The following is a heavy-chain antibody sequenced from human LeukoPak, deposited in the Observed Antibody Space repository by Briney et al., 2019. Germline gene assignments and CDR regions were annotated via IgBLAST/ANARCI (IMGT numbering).Heavy chain of an antibody. CDR3: ARDLRYYDSSCHYLGYYGMDV. D-gene: IGHD3-22*01. CDR2: ISSSGSTI. J-gene: IGHJ6*02. Sequence: GGSLRLSCAASGFTFSSYEMNWVRQAPGKGLEWVSYISSSGSTIYYADSVKGRFTISRDNAKNSLYLQMNSLRAEDTAVYYCARDLRYYDSSCHYLGYYGMDVWGQGTTVTVSS. V-gene: IGHV3-48*03. CDR1: GFTFSSYE.